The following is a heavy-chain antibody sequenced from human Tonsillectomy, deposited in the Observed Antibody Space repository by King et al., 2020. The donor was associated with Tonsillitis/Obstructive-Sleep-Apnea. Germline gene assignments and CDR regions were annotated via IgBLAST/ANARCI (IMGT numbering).Heavy chain of an antibody. J-gene: IGHJ4*02. CDR3: TSSTGGSDFWSGYPY. V-gene: IGHV3-49*05. Sequence: VQLVESGGDLVKPGRSLRLSCTVSGFTFGDYALSWFRQAPGKGLEWVGFIRCKAYGRTTTYAASVKGRFTLSKDDSKSIAYLQMNSLKTEDTALYYCTSSTGGSDFWSGYPYWGQGTLVTVSS. CDR2: IRCKAYGRTT. D-gene: IGHD3-3*01. CDR1: GFTFGDYA.